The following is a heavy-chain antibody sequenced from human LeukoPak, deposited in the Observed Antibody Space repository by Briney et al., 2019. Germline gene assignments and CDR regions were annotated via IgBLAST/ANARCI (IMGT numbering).Heavy chain of an antibody. D-gene: IGHD3-9*01. CDR3: ARGLTGYYGYFEY. CDR2: INGDGSST. J-gene: IGHJ4*02. Sequence: GGSLRLSCAASGFTFSSDWMHWVRQSPGKGLVWVSRINGDGSSTSYADSVKGRFTISRDNAKNTLHLQMNSLRAEDTAVYYCARGLTGYYGYFEYWGQGILVTVSS. V-gene: IGHV3-74*01. CDR1: GFTFSSDW.